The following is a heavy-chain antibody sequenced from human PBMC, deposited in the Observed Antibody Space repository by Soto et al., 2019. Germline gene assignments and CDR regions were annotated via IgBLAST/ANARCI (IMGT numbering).Heavy chain of an antibody. V-gene: IGHV1-18*01. Sequence: QVQLVQSGAEMKNPGASVKVSCKASGYTFTSYGISWVRQAPGQGLEWMGWISGFNDDTNHAQKLQGRVTMTKDTSTSTAYMELRSLKFDDTAVYYCARSGSYYPARNWFGPWGQGTLVTVSS. CDR3: ARSGSYYPARNWFGP. D-gene: IGHD3-10*01. CDR1: GYTFTSYG. CDR2: ISGFNDDT. J-gene: IGHJ5*02.